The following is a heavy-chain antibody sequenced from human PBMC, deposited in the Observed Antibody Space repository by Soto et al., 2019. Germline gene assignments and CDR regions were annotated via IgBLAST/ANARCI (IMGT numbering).Heavy chain of an antibody. CDR1: GYTFTSYG. D-gene: IGHD1-26*01. V-gene: IGHV1-18*01. CDR3: ARERLGATGHY. CDR2: ISAYNANT. J-gene: IGHJ4*02. Sequence: SVKRSCKASGYTFTSYGISWVRQAPGQGLEWMGWISAYNANTNYAQKLQGRVTMTTETSPSTAYRELRSLRSDDTAVYFCARERLGATGHYCGQVPLGTVSS.